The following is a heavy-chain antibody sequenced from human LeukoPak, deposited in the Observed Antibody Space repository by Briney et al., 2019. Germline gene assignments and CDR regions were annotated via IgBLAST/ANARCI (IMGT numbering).Heavy chain of an antibody. V-gene: IGHV3-23*01. Sequence: PGGSLRLSCAASGFTFSSYAMSWVRQAPGKGLEWVSAISGSDGSTYYADSVKGRFTISRDNSKNTLYLQMNSLRAEDTAVYYCAKLSSEQWLAPLDYWGQGTLVTVSS. J-gene: IGHJ4*02. D-gene: IGHD6-19*01. CDR1: GFTFSSYA. CDR2: ISGSDGST. CDR3: AKLSSEQWLAPLDY.